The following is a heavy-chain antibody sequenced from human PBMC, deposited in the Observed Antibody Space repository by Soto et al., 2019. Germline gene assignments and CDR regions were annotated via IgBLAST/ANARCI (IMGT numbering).Heavy chain of an antibody. CDR3: AAGGGLPRYY. CDR2: IYHSGST. J-gene: IGHJ4*02. Sequence: QLQLQESGSGLVKPSQTLSLTCAVSGGSIISGGYSWSWIRQPPGKGLEWIGYIYHSGSTYYNPSLKSRVTISVARSTNQFSLKLSSVTAADTAVYYCAAGGGLPRYYWGQGTLVTVSS. D-gene: IGHD5-12*01. CDR1: GGSIISGGYS. V-gene: IGHV4-30-2*01.